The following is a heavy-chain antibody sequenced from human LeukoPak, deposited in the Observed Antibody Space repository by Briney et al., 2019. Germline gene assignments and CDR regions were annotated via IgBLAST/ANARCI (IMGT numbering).Heavy chain of an antibody. J-gene: IGHJ4*02. CDR2: MNLKSGNT. V-gene: IGHV1-8*01. CDR3: VRVCLLRGLVGYYFDT. Sequence: GASVKLSCKASGYSFSSHDINWVRQATGQGLEWKGWMNLKSGNTDHAQKFQGRVTMSRKTSISVAYLELSSLRSEDPAVYFCVRVCLLRGLVGYYFDTWGQGAPVTVFS. D-gene: IGHD3-16*02. CDR1: GYSFSSHD.